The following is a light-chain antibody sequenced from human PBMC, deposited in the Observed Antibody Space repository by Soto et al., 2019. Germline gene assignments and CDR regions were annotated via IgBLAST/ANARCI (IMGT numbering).Light chain of an antibody. Sequence: EIVLTQSPGTLSLSPGERATLSCRASQSVSSSYLAWYQQNPGQAPRLLIYGASSRATGIPDMFSGSGSGTDFTLTISRLEREDFAVYYCQQYGSSRTFGQGTKVEIK. V-gene: IGKV3-20*01. CDR1: QSVSSSY. CDR3: QQYGSSRT. J-gene: IGKJ1*01. CDR2: GAS.